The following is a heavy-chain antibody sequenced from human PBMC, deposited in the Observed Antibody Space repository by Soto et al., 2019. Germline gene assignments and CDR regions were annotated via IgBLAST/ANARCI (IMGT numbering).Heavy chain of an antibody. V-gene: IGHV1-69*01. D-gene: IGHD2-15*01. CDR1: GGTFSSYA. Sequence: QVQLVQSGAEVKKPGSSVKVSCKASGGTFSSYAISWVRQAPGQGLEWMGGIIPIFGTANYAQKFQGRVTITEDESTSTAYMERSSLRSEDTAVYYCARDKQRYCSGGSCTIEHWGQGTLVTVSS. J-gene: IGHJ1*01. CDR2: IIPIFGTA. CDR3: ARDKQRYCSGGSCTIEH.